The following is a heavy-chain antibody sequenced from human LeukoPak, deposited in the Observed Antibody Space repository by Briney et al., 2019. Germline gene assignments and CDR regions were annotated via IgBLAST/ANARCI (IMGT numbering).Heavy chain of an antibody. CDR3: ARMGHYYDSSGSDY. V-gene: IGHV3-53*01. CDR2: IYSGGST. CDR1: GFTVSSNY. D-gene: IGHD3-22*01. Sequence: PGGSLRLSCAASGFTVSSNYMSWVRQAPGKGLEWVSVIYSGGSTYYADSVKGRFTISRDNSKNTLYLQMNSLRAEDTAVYYCARMGHYYDSSGSDYWGQGTLVTVSS. J-gene: IGHJ4*02.